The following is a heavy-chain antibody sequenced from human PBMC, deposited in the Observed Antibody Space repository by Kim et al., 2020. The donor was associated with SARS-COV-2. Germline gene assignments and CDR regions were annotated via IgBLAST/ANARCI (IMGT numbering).Heavy chain of an antibody. CDR1: GFTFSCYS. Sequence: GGSLRLSCAASGFTFSCYSMNWVRQAPGKGLEWVSSINNSSSDIYYADSVKGRFTISRDNAKNSLYLQMNSLRAEDTAVYYCARGSSSSGSILDYWGQGT. V-gene: IGHV3-21*01. J-gene: IGHJ4*02. CDR2: INNSSSDI. CDR3: ARGSSSSGSILDY. D-gene: IGHD6-6*01.